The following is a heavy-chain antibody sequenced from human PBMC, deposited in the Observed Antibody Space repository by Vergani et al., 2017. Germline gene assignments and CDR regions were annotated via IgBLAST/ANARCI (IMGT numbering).Heavy chain of an antibody. J-gene: IGHJ6*02. D-gene: IGHD4-23*01. CDR3: ARVGSTTTVVTPGGNYYYYGMDV. CDR2: IYDNGNT. Sequence: QLQLQESGPGLVKPSETLSLTCAVSGVSIKSRSYYWGWIRQSPGKGLEWIGSIYDNGNTYYNPSLKSRVAISVDTSKNQVSLNLGSVTAADTAVYYCARVGSTTTVVTPGGNYYYYGMDVWGQGTTVTVSS. CDR1: GVSIKSRSYY. V-gene: IGHV4-39*01.